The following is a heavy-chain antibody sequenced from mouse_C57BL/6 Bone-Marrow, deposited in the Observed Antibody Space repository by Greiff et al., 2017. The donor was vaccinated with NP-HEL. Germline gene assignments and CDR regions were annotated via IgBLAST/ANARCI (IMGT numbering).Heavy chain of an antibody. V-gene: IGHV7-1*01. J-gene: IGHJ4*01. D-gene: IGHD1-1*01. CDR3: ARDAPFTTGYAMDY. CDR2: RRNKANDYTT. Sequence: EVQLVESGGGLVQSGRSLRLSCATSGFTFSDFYMEWVRQAPGKGLEWIAARRNKANDYTTEYSASVKGRFIVSRDTSQSILYLQMNALRAEDTAIYYCARDAPFTTGYAMDYWGQGTSVTVSS. CDR1: GFTFSDFY.